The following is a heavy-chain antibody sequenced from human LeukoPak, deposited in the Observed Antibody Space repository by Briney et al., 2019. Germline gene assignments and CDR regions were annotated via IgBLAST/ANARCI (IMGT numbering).Heavy chain of an antibody. Sequence: GESLKISCKGSGYSFISYWIVWVRQMPGKGLEWMGIIYPGDSDTRYSPSFQGQVTISADKSITTAYLQWSSLKASDTAVYYCARLRLTGYYDAFDIWGQGTMVAVSS. CDR1: GYSFISYW. V-gene: IGHV5-51*01. J-gene: IGHJ3*02. D-gene: IGHD3-9*01. CDR3: ARLRLTGYYDAFDI. CDR2: IYPGDSDT.